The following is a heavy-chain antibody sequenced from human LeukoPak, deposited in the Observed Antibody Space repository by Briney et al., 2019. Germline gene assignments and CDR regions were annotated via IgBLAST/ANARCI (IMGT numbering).Heavy chain of an antibody. CDR1: GFTFSSYE. V-gene: IGHV3-48*03. Sequence: PGGSLRLSCAASGFTFSSYEMNWVRQAPGKGLEWVSYISSSGSTIYYADSVKGRFTISRDNAKNSLYLQMNSLRAEDTAVYYCAREKGGYGGSGSYVNWGQGTLVTVSS. CDR3: AREKGGYGGSGSYVN. CDR2: ISSSGSTI. J-gene: IGHJ4*02. D-gene: IGHD3-10*01.